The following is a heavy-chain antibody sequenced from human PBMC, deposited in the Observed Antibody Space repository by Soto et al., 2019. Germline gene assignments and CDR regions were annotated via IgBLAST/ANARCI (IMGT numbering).Heavy chain of an antibody. J-gene: IGHJ6*02. V-gene: IGHV3-13*05. CDR3: ARTDRDFYGLDV. Sequence: EVQLVESGGGLVQPGGSLRLSCEASGFTFRNYDMHWVRQGTGKGLEWVSGISAAGGPDYADSVEGRFTISRENAQNSFFLQMNSLGVGDTAVYYCARTDRDFYGLDVWGQGTTVIVSS. CDR2: ISAAGGP. CDR1: GFTFRNYD.